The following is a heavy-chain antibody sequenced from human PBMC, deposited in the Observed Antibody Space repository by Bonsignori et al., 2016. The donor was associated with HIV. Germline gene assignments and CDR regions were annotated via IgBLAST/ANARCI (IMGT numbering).Heavy chain of an antibody. Sequence: WVRQAPGQGLEWMGWINPNSGGTNYAQKFQGRVTLTRDTSISTAYMELSRLRSDDAAVYYCARHLEWPYNWFDPWGQGTLVTVSS. CDR3: ARHLEWPYNWFDP. V-gene: IGHV1-2*02. J-gene: IGHJ5*02. CDR2: INPNSGGT. D-gene: IGHD3-3*01.